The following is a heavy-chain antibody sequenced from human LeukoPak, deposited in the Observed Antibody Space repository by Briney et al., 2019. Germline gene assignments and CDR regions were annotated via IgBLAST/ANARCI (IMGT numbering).Heavy chain of an antibody. Sequence: SETLSLTCAVYGGSFSGYYWSWIRQPPGKGLEWIREINHSGSTNYNPSLKSRVTISVDTSKNQFSLKLSSVTAADTAVYYCARGRRYSSLDYWGQGTLVTVSS. CDR1: GGSFSGYY. J-gene: IGHJ4*02. CDR2: INHSGST. CDR3: ARGRRYSSLDY. D-gene: IGHD6-13*01. V-gene: IGHV4-34*01.